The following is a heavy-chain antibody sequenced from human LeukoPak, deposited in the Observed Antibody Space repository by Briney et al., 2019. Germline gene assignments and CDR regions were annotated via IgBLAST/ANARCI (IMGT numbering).Heavy chain of an antibody. CDR3: VKERDRGIEVADDFDY. CDR2: INDRGGYI. Sequence: GGSLRLSCAASGFTFSMYSMAGVRQAPGKGLEWVSVINDRGGYIQDADSVRGRFTISRDNYQNTLFLQMNSLRAEDTAVYYCVKERDRGIEVADDFDYWGQGTLVTVSS. V-gene: IGHV3-23*01. CDR1: GFTFSMYS. D-gene: IGHD6-19*01. J-gene: IGHJ4*02.